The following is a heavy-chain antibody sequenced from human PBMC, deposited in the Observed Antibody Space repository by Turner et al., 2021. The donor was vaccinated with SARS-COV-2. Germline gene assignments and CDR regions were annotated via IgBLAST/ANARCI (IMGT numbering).Heavy chain of an antibody. CDR3: AKADRVMIVVVITLFDY. V-gene: IGHV3-23*01. Sequence: EVALLESGGGLVQPGGPLKLSCAPSELTFSSYAMSWVRQAPGKGLECVSAISGSGGTRYYADSVKGRFTISRDNSKNTLYLQMNSLRAEDTAVYYCAKADRVMIVVVITLFDYWGQGTLVTVSS. J-gene: IGHJ4*02. CDR1: ELTFSSYA. D-gene: IGHD3-22*01. CDR2: ISGSGGTR.